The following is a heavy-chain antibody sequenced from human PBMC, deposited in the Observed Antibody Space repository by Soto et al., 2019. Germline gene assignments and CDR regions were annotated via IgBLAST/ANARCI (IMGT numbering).Heavy chain of an antibody. D-gene: IGHD1-26*01. Sequence: GGSLRLSCAASGFTFSSYGMHWVRQAPGKGLEWVAVISYDGSNKYYADSVKGRFTIPRDNSKNTLYLQMNSLRAEDTAVYYCASIWERDAFDIWGQGTMVTVSS. CDR2: ISYDGSNK. V-gene: IGHV3-30*03. J-gene: IGHJ3*02. CDR1: GFTFSSYG. CDR3: ASIWERDAFDI.